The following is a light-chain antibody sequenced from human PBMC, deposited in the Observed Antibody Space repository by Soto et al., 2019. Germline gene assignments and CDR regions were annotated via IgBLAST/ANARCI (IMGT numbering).Light chain of an antibody. CDR1: QSVSNNY. V-gene: IGKV3-20*01. J-gene: IGKJ4*01. CDR3: QQYGSSPPLT. CDR2: GAS. Sequence: ESVLMQSPGTLSLSPGERATLSCRASQSVSNNYVAWYQQKPGQAPRLLIAGASSRATGIPDRFSGSGSGKDFTITISRLEPEDFAVYYCQQYGSSPPLTFGGGTKVEIK.